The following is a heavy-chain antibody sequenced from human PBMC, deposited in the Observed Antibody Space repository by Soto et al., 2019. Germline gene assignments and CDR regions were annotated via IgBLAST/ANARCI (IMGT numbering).Heavy chain of an antibody. CDR2: IIPIFGTA. Sequence: GASVKVSCKASGGTFSSYAISWVRQAPGQGLEWMGGIIPIFGTANYAQKFQGRVTITADKSTSTAYMELSSLRSEDTAVYYCASPQLELQRGGYYFDTWGQGALVTVS. J-gene: IGHJ4*02. CDR3: ASPQLELQRGGYYFDT. V-gene: IGHV1-69*06. D-gene: IGHD1-7*01. CDR1: GGTFSSYA.